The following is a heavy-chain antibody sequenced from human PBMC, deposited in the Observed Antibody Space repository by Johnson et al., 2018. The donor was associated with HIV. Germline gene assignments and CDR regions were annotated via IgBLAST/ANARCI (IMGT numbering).Heavy chain of an antibody. CDR2: ISSSGTSV. CDR1: GFTFSDYY. D-gene: IGHD3-22*01. V-gene: IGHV3-11*04. CDR3: ARDRGYWDAFDI. J-gene: IGHJ3*02. Sequence: QVQLVESGGGLVKPGGSLRLSCAASGFTFSDYYMSWIRQTPGKGLEWVSYISSSGTSVYYADSVKGRFSISRDNAKHSLYLQMNSLRAEDTAVYYCARDRGYWDAFDIWGQGTMVNVSS.